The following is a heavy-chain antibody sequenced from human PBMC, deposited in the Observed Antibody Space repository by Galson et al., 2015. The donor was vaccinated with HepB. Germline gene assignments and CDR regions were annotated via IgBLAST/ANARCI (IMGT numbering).Heavy chain of an antibody. Sequence: SLRLSCAASGFTFSSYAMSWVRQAPGKGLEWVALIWYDGSNKYYRDSVKGRFTISRDNSKNTFYLQMNSLRAEDTAVYFCARDYYDSSGYYYVDYWGQGTLVAVSS. V-gene: IGHV3-33*08. D-gene: IGHD3-22*01. J-gene: IGHJ4*02. CDR3: ARDYYDSSGYYYVDY. CDR2: IWYDGSNK. CDR1: GFTFSSYA.